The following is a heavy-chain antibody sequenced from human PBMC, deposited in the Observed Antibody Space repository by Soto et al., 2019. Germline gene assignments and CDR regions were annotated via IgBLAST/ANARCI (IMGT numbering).Heavy chain of an antibody. CDR2: IIGIVGTA. CDR3: ARDPLITSRAFDI. CDR1: GDTFISYT. Sequence: QVQLVQSGPAVKKPGSSVKCSCKGSGDTFISYTISWVRQPPGQGLEWIGGIIGIVGTANYAQKFQGRVTITADESTSNAYIDLSTLRSEDTAVYSRARDPLITSRAFDIWGQGTMVSVSS. V-gene: IGHV1-69*12. D-gene: IGHD3-10*01. J-gene: IGHJ3*02.